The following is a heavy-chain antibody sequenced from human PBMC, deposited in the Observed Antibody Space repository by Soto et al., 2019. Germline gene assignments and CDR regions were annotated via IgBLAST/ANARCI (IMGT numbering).Heavy chain of an antibody. CDR1: GFTFSSYA. J-gene: IGHJ6*02. CDR3: VKELRTYGMDV. CDR2: ISSNGGST. Sequence: GGSLRLSCXASGFTFSSYAMHWVRQAPGKGLEYVSAISSNGGSTYYADSVKGRFTISRDNSKNTLYLQMSSLRAEDTAVYYCVKELRTYGMDVWGQGTTVTVSS. V-gene: IGHV3-64D*06.